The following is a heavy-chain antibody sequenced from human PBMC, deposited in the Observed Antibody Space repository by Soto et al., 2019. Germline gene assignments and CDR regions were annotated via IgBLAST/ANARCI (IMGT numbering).Heavy chain of an antibody. CDR1: GGTFTSET. D-gene: IGHD1-20*01. Sequence: QVQLVQSGPEVKKSGSSVKVSCKLSGGTFTSETISWVRQAPGQGLEWMGRIIPILGTGNYAQKFQGRITITEAKSTNTEYMELRSLTSEDPAVSVCAREEGSYNMGTFPFYYMDVWGNGTTVTVSS. J-gene: IGHJ6*03. CDR3: AREEGSYNMGTFPFYYMDV. CDR2: IIPILGTG. V-gene: IGHV1-69*08.